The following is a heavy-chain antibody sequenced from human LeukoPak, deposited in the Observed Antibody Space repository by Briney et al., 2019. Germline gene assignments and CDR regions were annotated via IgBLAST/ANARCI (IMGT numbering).Heavy chain of an antibody. V-gene: IGHV4-31*03. CDR2: SYYGGST. Sequence: SETLSLTCTVSGGSISSGGYYWNWIRQHPGKGLEWIGDSYYGGSTYYNPSLRSRVTISVDASKNQFSLGLSSVTVADTAMYYCARRYCSSTICDKSFDYWGQGTLVTVSS. J-gene: IGHJ4*02. D-gene: IGHD2-2*02. CDR3: ARRYCSSTICDKSFDY. CDR1: GGSISSGGYY.